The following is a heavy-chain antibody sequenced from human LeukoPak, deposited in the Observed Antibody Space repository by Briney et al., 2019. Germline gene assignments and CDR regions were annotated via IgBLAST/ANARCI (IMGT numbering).Heavy chain of an antibody. D-gene: IGHD1-1*01. J-gene: IGHJ6*03. V-gene: IGHV3-48*04. CDR2: ISSSSSTI. CDR3: ARDRHDAYYYYYMDV. Sequence: GGSLRLSCAASGFTFRSYSMNWVRQAPGKGLEWVSYISSSSSTIYYADSVKGRFTISRDNAKNSLYLQMNSLRAEDTAVYYCARDRHDAYYYYYMDVWGKGTTVTVSS. CDR1: GFTFRSYS.